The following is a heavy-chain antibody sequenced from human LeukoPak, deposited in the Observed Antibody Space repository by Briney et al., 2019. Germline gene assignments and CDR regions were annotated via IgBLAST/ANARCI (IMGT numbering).Heavy chain of an antibody. J-gene: IGHJ4*02. V-gene: IGHV3-33*01. CDR3: ARVSGYSGTWYVDY. D-gene: IGHD6-13*01. CDR1: GFTFKSYG. Sequence: GRSLRLSCVASGFTFKSYGMHWVRQAPGKGLEWVAIIWYDGSNKYYADFVKGRFTTSRDNSKNTLYLQMNSLRADDTAVYYCARVSGYSGTWYVDYWGQGTLVTVSP. CDR2: IWYDGSNK.